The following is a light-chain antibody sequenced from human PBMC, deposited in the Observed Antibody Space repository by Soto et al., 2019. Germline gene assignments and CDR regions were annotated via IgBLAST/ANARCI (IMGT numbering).Light chain of an antibody. J-gene: IGLJ2*01. Sequence: QSALTQPAAVSGSPGQSITISCTGSSSDVGSYNLVSWYQQEPGKAPKLMIYDVNKRPSGISNRFSGSKSGNTASLTISGLQPEDEADYYCSSYAGSYNYVVFGGGTKLTVL. CDR1: SSDVGSYNL. V-gene: IGLV2-23*02. CDR3: SSYAGSYNYVV. CDR2: DVN.